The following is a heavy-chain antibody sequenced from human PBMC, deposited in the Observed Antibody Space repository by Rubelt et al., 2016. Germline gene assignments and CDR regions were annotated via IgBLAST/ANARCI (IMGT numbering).Heavy chain of an antibody. CDR1: GFTFGNYA. CDR2: VRSKPYGGTT. Sequence: GGGLVQPGRSLRLSCKGSGFTFGNYAMSWFRQAPGKGLEWVGFVRSKPYGGTTEYAASVKGRFTISRDDSKSIAYLQMNSLTTEDTAVYFCTRFIIYAINKWYYFDYWGQGTLVTVSS. V-gene: IGHV3-49*03. CDR3: TRFIIYAINKWYYFDY. J-gene: IGHJ4*02. D-gene: IGHD3-10*01.